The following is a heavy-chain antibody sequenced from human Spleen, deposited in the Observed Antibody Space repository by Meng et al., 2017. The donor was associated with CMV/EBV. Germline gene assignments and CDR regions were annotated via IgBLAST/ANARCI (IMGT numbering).Heavy chain of an antibody. CDR1: GYTFTGHY. CDR3: ARDLHGGSPRY. V-gene: IGHV1-2*02. CDR2: INPNDGDK. Sequence: ASVKVSCKASGYTFTGHYMHWVRQAPGQGLECMGWINPNDGDKKFAQKFQGRVTMTWDTSISTVYMELNRLRSDDTAFYYCARDLHGGSPRYWGQGTLVTVSS. D-gene: IGHD3-10*01. J-gene: IGHJ4*02.